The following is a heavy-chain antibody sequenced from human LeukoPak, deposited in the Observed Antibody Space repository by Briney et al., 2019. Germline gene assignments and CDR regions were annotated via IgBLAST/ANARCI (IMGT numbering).Heavy chain of an antibody. CDR1: GGSISSSSYY. CDR3: ARGFRLRFPPRGFDS. V-gene: IGHV4-39*07. D-gene: IGHD3-3*01. CDR2: INHSGST. Sequence: SETLSLTCTVSGGSISSSSYYWGWIRQPPGKGLEWIGEINHSGSTNYNPSLKSRVTISVDTSKNQFSLKLSSVTATDTAVYYCARGFRLRFPPRGFDSWGQGTLVTVSS. J-gene: IGHJ5*01.